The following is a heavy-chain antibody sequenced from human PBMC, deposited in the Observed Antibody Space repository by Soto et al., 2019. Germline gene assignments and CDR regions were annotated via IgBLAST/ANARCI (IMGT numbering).Heavy chain of an antibody. D-gene: IGHD5-18*01. CDR1: GFTFGDYA. CDR3: TRGIQLWSIANNYFDY. J-gene: IGHJ4*02. V-gene: IGHV3-49*03. Sequence: GGSLRLSCTASGFTFGDYAMSWFRQAPGKGLEWVGFIRSKAYGGTTEYAASVKGRFTISRDDSKSIAYLQMNSLKTEDTAVYYCTRGIQLWSIANNYFDYWGQGTLVTVSS. CDR2: IRSKAYGGTT.